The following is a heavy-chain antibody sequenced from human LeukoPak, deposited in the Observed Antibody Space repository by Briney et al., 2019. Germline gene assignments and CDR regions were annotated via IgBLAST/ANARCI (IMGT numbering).Heavy chain of an antibody. CDR2: IYHSGST. CDR3: ARERVGGDYNASDI. Sequence: PSETLSLTCAVSGYSISSGYYWGWIRQPPGKGLEWIGSIYHSGSTYYNPSLKSRVTISVDTSKNQFSLKLSSVTAADTAVYYCARERVGGDYNASDIWGQGTMVTVSS. CDR1: GYSISSGYY. V-gene: IGHV4-38-2*02. D-gene: IGHD4-17*01. J-gene: IGHJ3*02.